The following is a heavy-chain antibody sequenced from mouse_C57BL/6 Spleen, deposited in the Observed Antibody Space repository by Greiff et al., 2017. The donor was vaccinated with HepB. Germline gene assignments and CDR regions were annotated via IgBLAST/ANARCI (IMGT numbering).Heavy chain of an antibody. D-gene: IGHD1-1*01. CDR1: GFTFSDYY. CDR2: INYDGSST. J-gene: IGHJ4*01. Sequence: EVQLVESEGGLVQPGSSMKLSCTASGFTFSDYYMAWVRQVPEKGLEWVANINYDGSSTYYLDSLKSRFIISRDNAKNILYLQMSSLKSEDTATYYCARERSYYYGSSYDYYAMDYWGQGTSVTVSS. CDR3: ARERSYYYGSSYDYYAMDY. V-gene: IGHV5-16*01.